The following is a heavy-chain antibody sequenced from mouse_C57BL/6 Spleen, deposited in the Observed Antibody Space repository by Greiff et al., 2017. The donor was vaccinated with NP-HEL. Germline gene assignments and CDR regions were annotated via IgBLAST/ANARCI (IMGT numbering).Heavy chain of an antibody. CDR2: ISDGGSYT. Sequence: DVMLVESGGGLVKPGGSLKLSCAASGFTFSSYAMSWVRQTPEKRLEWVATISDGGSYTYYPDNVKGRFTISRDNAKNNLYLQMSHLKSEDTAMYYCARDSLYDYDGAWFAYWGQGTLVTVSA. CDR3: ARDSLYDYDGAWFAY. D-gene: IGHD2-4*01. CDR1: GFTFSSYA. J-gene: IGHJ3*01. V-gene: IGHV5-4*01.